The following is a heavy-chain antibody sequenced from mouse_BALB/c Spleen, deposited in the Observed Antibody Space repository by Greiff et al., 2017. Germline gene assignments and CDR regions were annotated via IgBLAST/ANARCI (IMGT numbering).Heavy chain of an antibody. CDR3: ARDRNYAMDY. Sequence: DVKLVESGGGLVKPGGSLQLSCAASGFTFSDYYMYWVRQTPEKRLEWVATISDGGSYTYYPDSVKGRFTISRDNAKNNLYLQMSSLKSEDTAMYYCARDRNYAMDYWGQGTSVTVSS. J-gene: IGHJ4*01. V-gene: IGHV5-4*02. CDR1: GFTFSDYY. CDR2: ISDGGSYT.